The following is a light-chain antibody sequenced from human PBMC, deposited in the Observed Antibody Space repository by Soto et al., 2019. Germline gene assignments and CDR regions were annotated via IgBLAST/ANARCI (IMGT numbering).Light chain of an antibody. CDR2: GAS. CDR3: QQYGSSPLT. J-gene: IGKJ4*01. Sequence: EIVMTQSPDTLSLSPGERATLSCRASQTFNSRFLAWYQQKPGQAPRLLIYGASTRATGIPARFSGSGSGTDFTLTISRLEPEDFVVYYCQQYGSSPLTFGGGTKVDI. V-gene: IGKV3-20*01. CDR1: QTFNSRF.